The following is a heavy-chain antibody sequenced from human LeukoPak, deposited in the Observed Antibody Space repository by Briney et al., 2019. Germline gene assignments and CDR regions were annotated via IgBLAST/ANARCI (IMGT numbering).Heavy chain of an antibody. V-gene: IGHV4-39*01. CDR1: GGSIGSSSYY. Sequence: SETLSLTCTVSGGSIGSSSYYWGWIRQPPGKGLEWIGSIFYSGSTYYNPSLKSRVTISVDTSRNQFSPKLNSVTAADTAVYYCARSTIFAVPAPFDYWGQGTLVTVSS. J-gene: IGHJ4*02. CDR3: ARSTIFAVPAPFDY. CDR2: IFYSGST. D-gene: IGHD3-3*01.